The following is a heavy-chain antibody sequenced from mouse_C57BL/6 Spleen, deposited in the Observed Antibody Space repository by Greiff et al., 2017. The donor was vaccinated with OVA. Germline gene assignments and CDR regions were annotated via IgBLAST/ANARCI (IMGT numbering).Heavy chain of an antibody. J-gene: IGHJ3*01. CDR3: TPYYYGSPWFAY. V-gene: IGHV14-1*01. Sequence: EVKLLESGAELVRPGASVKLSCTASGFNIKDYYMHWVKQRPEQGLEWIGRIDPEDGDTEYAPKFQGKATMTADTSSNTAYLQLSSLTSEDTAVYYCTPYYYGSPWFAYWGQGTLVTVSA. CDR1: GFNIKDYY. D-gene: IGHD1-1*01. CDR2: IDPEDGDT.